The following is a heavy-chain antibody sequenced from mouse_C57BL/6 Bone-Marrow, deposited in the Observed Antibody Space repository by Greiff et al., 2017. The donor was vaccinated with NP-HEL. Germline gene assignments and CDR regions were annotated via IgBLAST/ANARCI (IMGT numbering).Heavy chain of an antibody. CDR2: ISDGGSYT. CDR1: GFTFSSYA. J-gene: IGHJ3*01. CDR3: ARATVVDWFAY. D-gene: IGHD1-1*01. Sequence: EVKVVESGGGLVKPGGSLKLSCAASGFTFSSYAMSWVRQTPEKRLEWVATISDGGSYTYYPDNVKGRFTISRDNAKNNLYLQMSHLKSEDTAMYYCARATVVDWFAYWGQGTLVTVSA. V-gene: IGHV5-4*03.